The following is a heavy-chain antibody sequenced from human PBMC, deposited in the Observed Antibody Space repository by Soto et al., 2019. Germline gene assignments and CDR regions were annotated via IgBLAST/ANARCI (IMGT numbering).Heavy chain of an antibody. CDR2: VYHTGTT. CDR1: GDSISSINW. D-gene: IGHD3-22*01. J-gene: IGHJ4*02. CDR3: ARELRDYYDSSGYIDY. Sequence: PSETLSLTCDVSGDSISSINWWIWVRQPPGKGLQWIGEVYHTGTTNYNPSLKSRVTISVDKSQNQFSLKLSSVTAADTAVYYCARELRDYYDSSGYIDYWGQGTLVTVSS. V-gene: IGHV4-4*02.